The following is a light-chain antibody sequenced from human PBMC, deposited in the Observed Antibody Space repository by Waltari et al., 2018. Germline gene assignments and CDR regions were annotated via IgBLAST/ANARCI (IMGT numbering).Light chain of an antibody. J-gene: IGKJ2*01. CDR1: QGINNY. Sequence: DIQMTKPPSSLSASVGERVTITCRASQGINNYVAWYQQRAGKAPEVLIYAETILQSGVPSLFSGSGSGTDFTLTISSLQPEDVATYYCQKCLSAPYTFGPGTKLEI. CDR2: AET. CDR3: QKCLSAPYT. V-gene: IGKV1-27*01.